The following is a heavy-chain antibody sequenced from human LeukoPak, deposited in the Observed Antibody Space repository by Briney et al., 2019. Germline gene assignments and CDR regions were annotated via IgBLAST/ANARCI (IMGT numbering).Heavy chain of an antibody. D-gene: IGHD5-12*01. Sequence: ASVKVSCKTSGYTLTSYGISWVRQAPGQGLEWMGWISAYNGNTNYAPKLQGRVTMTTDTSTSTAYMELRSLGSDDTAVYYCARESGYVLPADYWGQGTLVTVSS. CDR2: ISAYNGNT. CDR1: GYTLTSYG. CDR3: ARESGYVLPADY. J-gene: IGHJ4*02. V-gene: IGHV1-18*01.